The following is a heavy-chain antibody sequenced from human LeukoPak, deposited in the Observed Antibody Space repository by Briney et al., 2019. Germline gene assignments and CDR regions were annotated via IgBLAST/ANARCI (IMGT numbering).Heavy chain of an antibody. V-gene: IGHV3-74*01. D-gene: IGHD3-9*01. CDR1: GFTFSSYW. CDR3: ARAGYFDWLLDY. Sequence: GGSLRLSGAASGFTFSSYWVSWVRQAPGKGLVWVSRINSDGSSTSYADSVKGRFTISRDNAKNTLYLQMNSLRAEDTAVYYCARAGYFDWLLDYWGQGTLVTVSS. CDR2: INSDGSST. J-gene: IGHJ4*02.